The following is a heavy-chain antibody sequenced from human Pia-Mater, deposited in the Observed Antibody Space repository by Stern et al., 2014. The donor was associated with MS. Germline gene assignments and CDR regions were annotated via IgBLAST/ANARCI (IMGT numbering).Heavy chain of an antibody. D-gene: IGHD1-26*01. Sequence: QDQLVQSGAEVKKPGSSVKVSCKASGDTFSSYALSWVRQAPGQGLEWMGGLITFFGATRYAQKFQGRVTITPEESTGTAFLELSSLTSEDTAVYYCALRRSYYVYWGQGTLVTVSS. J-gene: IGHJ4*02. CDR3: ALRRSYYVY. CDR2: LITFFGAT. V-gene: IGHV1-69*05. CDR1: GDTFSSYA.